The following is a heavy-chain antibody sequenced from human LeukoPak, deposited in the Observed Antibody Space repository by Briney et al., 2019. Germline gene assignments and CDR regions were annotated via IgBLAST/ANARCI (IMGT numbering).Heavy chain of an antibody. D-gene: IGHD3-9*01. J-gene: IGHJ6*03. CDR3: AKGARQHYYDILTYYMDV. CDR1: GFTFSSYA. V-gene: IGHV3-23*01. Sequence: GGSLRLSCAASGFTFSSYAMSWVRQAPGKGLEWVSAISGSGGSTYYADSVKGRFTISRDNSKNTLYLHMNSLRAEDTAVYYCAKGARQHYYDILTYYMDVWGKGTTVTVSS. CDR2: ISGSGGST.